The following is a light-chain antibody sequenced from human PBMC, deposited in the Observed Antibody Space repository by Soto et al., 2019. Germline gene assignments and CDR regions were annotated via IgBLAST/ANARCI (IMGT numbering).Light chain of an antibody. CDR2: EVN. CDR3: SSYAGNNRGV. V-gene: IGLV2-8*01. Sequence: QSALTQPPSASGSPGQSVTISCSGSSSDVGGYNYISWYQQHPGKAPKLMIYEVNKRPSGVPDRFSGSKSGNTASLTVSGPQAEDEAEYFCSSYAGNNRGVFGGGTKVTVL. J-gene: IGLJ3*02. CDR1: SSDVGGYNY.